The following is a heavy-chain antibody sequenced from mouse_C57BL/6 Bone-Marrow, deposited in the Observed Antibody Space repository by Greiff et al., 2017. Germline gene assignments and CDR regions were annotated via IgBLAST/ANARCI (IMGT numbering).Heavy chain of an antibody. CDR1: GYTFTSYW. CDR3: ARGDYDEFAY. V-gene: IGHV1-69*01. D-gene: IGHD2-4*01. CDR2: IDPSDSYT. Sequence: VKLQQPGAELVMPGASVKLSCKASGYTFTSYWMHWVKQRPGQGLEWIGEIDPSDSYTNYNQKFKGKSTLTVDTSSSTAYMQLSSLTSEDSAVYYCARGDYDEFAYWGQGTLVTVSA. J-gene: IGHJ3*01.